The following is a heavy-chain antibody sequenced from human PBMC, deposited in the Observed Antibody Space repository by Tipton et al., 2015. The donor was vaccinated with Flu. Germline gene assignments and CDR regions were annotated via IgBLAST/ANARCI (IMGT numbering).Heavy chain of an antibody. CDR2: IYYSGST. CDR1: GGSISSGGYY. Sequence: TLSLTCTVSGGSISSGGYYWSWIRQHPGKGLEWIGYIYYSGSTYYNPSLKSRVTISVDTSKNQFSLKLSSVTAADTAVYYCARASRQVGPAATYSKRALGAFVDWGHGTLVTVSS. V-gene: IGHV4-31*03. D-gene: IGHD2-2*01. CDR3: ARASRQVGPAATYSKRALGAFVD. J-gene: IGHJ4*01.